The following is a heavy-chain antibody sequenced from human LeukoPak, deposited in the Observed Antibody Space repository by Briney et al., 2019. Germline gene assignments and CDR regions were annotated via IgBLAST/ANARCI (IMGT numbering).Heavy chain of an antibody. V-gene: IGHV3-53*04. D-gene: IGHD4-17*01. J-gene: IGHJ4*02. Sequence: GGSLRLSCAASGFTVSSNYMSWVRQAPGKGLEWVSVIYSGGSTYYADSVKGRFTISRHNSKNTLYLQMNSLRAEDTAVYCCARAPMTTVTTTDYWGQGTLVTVSS. CDR3: ARAPMTTVTTTDY. CDR1: GFTVSSNY. CDR2: IYSGGST.